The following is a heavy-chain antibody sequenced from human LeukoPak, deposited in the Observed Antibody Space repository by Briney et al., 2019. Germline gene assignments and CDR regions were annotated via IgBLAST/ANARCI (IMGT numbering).Heavy chain of an antibody. CDR3: AARGLLGAFDI. CDR2: INTNTGNP. J-gene: IGHJ3*02. V-gene: IGHV7-4-1*02. CDR1: GYTFTSYA. Sequence: ASVKVSCKASGYTFTSYAMNCVRQAPGQGLEWRGWINTNTGNPTYAQGFTGRFVFSLDTSVSTAYLQISSLMAEDTAVYYCAARGLLGAFDIWGQGTMVTVSS.